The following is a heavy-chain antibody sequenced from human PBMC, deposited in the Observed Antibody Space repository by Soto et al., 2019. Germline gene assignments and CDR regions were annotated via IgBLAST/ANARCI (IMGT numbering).Heavy chain of an antibody. D-gene: IGHD3-10*01. CDR1: GFTFSNYV. CDR3: ANCEFGSCLHMANFDY. CDR2: ISTGGGRT. V-gene: IGHV3-23*01. J-gene: IGHJ4*02. Sequence: EVQLLESGGGLVQSGVSLRLSCGASGFTFSNYVFSWVRQAPGRGLEWVSSISTGGGRTYYADSVKGRFTASRDNSKNALLMTINRVGVDDTVVYYCANCEFGSCLHMANFDYWGQGALGTVAS.